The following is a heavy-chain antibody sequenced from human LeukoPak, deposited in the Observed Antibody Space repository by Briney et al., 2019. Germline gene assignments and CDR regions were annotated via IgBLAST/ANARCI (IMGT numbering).Heavy chain of an antibody. CDR3: ARGEYYYDSSGYYS. V-gene: IGHV3-53*01. CDR1: GFTFSSYA. Sequence: GGSLRLSCTASGFTFSSYAMSWVRQAPGKGLEWVSVIYSGGSTYYADSVKGRFTVSRDNSKNTLYLQMNSLRAEDTAVYYCARGEYYYDSSGYYSWGQGTLVTVSS. D-gene: IGHD3-22*01. CDR2: IYSGGST. J-gene: IGHJ4*02.